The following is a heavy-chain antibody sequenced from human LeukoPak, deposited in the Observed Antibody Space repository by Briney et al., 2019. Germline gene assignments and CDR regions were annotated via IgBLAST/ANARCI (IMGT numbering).Heavy chain of an antibody. Sequence: SETLSLTCTVSSGSIGSSSNYWGWIRQAPGKGLEWIGNVYYSGSTYYNPSLKSRVTISVDTSKNQFSLKLSSVTAADTAVYYCARDPGSEIDYWGQGTLVTVSS. CDR3: ARDPGSEIDY. J-gene: IGHJ4*02. V-gene: IGHV4-39*07. CDR2: VYYSGST. CDR1: SGSIGSSSNY.